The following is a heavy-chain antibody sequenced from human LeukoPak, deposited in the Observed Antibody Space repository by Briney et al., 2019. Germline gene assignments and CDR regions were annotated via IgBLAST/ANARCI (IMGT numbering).Heavy chain of an antibody. J-gene: IGHJ4*02. CDR3: ARDRGPRTGSMVREAYDY. Sequence: GGSLRLSCAASGFTFSDYWIHWVRQAPGKGLVWVSRINTDGSITNYADSVKGRFSISRDNAKNTLYLQMSSLRAEDTAVYYCARDRGPRTGSMVREAYDYWGQGTLVTVSS. V-gene: IGHV3-74*01. CDR1: GFTFSDYW. D-gene: IGHD3-10*01. CDR2: INTDGSIT.